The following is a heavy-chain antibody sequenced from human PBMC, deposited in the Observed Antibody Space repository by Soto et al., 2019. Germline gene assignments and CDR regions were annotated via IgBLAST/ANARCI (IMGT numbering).Heavy chain of an antibody. Sequence: QVQLVESGGGLVKPGGSLRLSCAASRFTFSDYYMSWIRQAPGKGLEWVSYINSSSSYTNYADSVKGRFTISRDNAKNSLYLQMNSLSAEDTAVYYCARIITAAGGRRYFDLWGRGTLVTVSS. V-gene: IGHV3-11*05. CDR2: INSSSSYT. D-gene: IGHD6-13*01. J-gene: IGHJ2*01. CDR3: ARIITAAGGRRYFDL. CDR1: RFTFSDYY.